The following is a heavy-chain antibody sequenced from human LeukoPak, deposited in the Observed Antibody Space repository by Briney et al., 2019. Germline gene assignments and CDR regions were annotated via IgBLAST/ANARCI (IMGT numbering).Heavy chain of an antibody. D-gene: IGHD2-2*02. CDR1: GYTFTSYG. J-gene: IGHJ4*02. V-gene: IGHV1-18*01. CDR2: ISAYNGNT. Sequence: GASVKVSCKASGYTFTSYGISWVRQAPGQGLEWMGWISAYNGNTNYAQKLQGRVTMTTDTSTSTAYMELRSLRSDDTAVYYCERVGLYSGRADGSGYWGQGTLVTVSS. CDR3: ERVGLYSGRADGSGY.